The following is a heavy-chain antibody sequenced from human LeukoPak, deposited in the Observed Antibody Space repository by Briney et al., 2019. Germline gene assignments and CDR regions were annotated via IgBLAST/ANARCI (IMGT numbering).Heavy chain of an antibody. CDR3: ARSLQGRFDI. D-gene: IGHD3-10*01. CDR1: GFTFSTYE. Sequence: PGGSLRLSCAASGFTFSTYEMNWVRQAPGKGLEGASFITSSGSNINYADSVKGRFTISRDNAKSSLYLQMNSLRAEDTAIYYCARSLQGRFDIWGQGTMVTVSS. CDR2: ITSSGSNI. J-gene: IGHJ3*02. V-gene: IGHV3-48*03.